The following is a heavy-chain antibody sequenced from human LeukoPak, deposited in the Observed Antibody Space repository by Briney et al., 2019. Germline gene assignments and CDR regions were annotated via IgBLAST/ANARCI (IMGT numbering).Heavy chain of an antibody. D-gene: IGHD1-26*01. CDR2: ISSSSSYI. J-gene: IGHJ3*02. CDR3: ARDQVGAGQAVAFDI. Sequence: KPGGSLRLSCAASGFTFGSYSMNWVRQAPGKGLEWVSSISSSSSYIYYADSVKGRFTISRDNAKNSLYLQMNSLRAEDTAVYYCARDQVGAGQAVAFDIWGQGTMVTVSS. CDR1: GFTFGSYS. V-gene: IGHV3-21*01.